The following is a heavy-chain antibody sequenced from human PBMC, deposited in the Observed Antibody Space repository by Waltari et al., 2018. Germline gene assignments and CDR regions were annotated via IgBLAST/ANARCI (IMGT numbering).Heavy chain of an antibody. Sequence: QQQLVQSGSELKKPGASVKVSCKASGYTFSKYPMNWARQAPGHGLEWMGWINTNTGNPTYAQGFRGRFVLSSDTSVSTAYLEISSLEAEDTAVYYCARVNPGIAVAGTDSWGQGTLVTVSS. CDR1: GYTFSKYP. CDR3: ARVNPGIAVAGTDS. V-gene: IGHV7-4-1*02. CDR2: INTNTGNP. J-gene: IGHJ4*02. D-gene: IGHD6-19*01.